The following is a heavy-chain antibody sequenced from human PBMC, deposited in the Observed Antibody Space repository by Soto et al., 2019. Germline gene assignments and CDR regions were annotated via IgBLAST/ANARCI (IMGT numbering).Heavy chain of an antibody. Sequence: PGESLKISCKGSGYSFTSYWISWVRQMPGKGLEWMGRIDPSDSYTNYSPSFQGHVTISADKSISTAYLQWSSLKASDTAMYYCARPGYSYGNAYYYYGMDVWGQGTTVTVSS. CDR1: GYSFTSYW. CDR3: ARPGYSYGNAYYYYGMDV. V-gene: IGHV5-10-1*01. CDR2: IDPSDSYT. D-gene: IGHD5-18*01. J-gene: IGHJ6*02.